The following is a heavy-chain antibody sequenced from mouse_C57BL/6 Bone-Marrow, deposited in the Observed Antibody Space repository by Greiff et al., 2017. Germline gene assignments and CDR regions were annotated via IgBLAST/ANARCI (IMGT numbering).Heavy chain of an antibody. V-gene: IGHV14-2*01. CDR3: ANFPHYYGSRYFDV. J-gene: IGHJ1*03. D-gene: IGHD1-1*01. Sequence: EVQLQQSGAELVKPGASVKLSCTASGFNIKDYYMHWVKQRTEQGLEWIGRIDPEDGETKSAPKFQGKATITADTSSNTAYLQLSSLASEDTAVYYCANFPHYYGSRYFDVWGTGATGTVSS. CDR1: GFNIKDYY. CDR2: IDPEDGET.